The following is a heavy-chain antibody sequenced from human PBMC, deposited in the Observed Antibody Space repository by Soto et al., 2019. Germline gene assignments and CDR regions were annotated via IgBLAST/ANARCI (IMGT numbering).Heavy chain of an antibody. V-gene: IGHV3-30-3*01. Sequence: SLRLSCAASGFTFSSYAMHWVRQAPGKGLEWVAVISYDGSNKYYADSVKGRFTISRDNSKNTLYLQMNSLRAEDTAVYYCARERDIVVVPAAPAWWFDPWGQGTLVTVS. CDR3: ARERDIVVVPAAPAWWFDP. CDR2: ISYDGSNK. D-gene: IGHD2-2*01. CDR1: GFTFSSYA. J-gene: IGHJ5*02.